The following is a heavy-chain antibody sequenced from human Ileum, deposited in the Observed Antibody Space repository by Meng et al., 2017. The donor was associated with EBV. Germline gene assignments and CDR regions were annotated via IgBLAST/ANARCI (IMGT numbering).Heavy chain of an antibody. Sequence: HLQLPESAPGLVKPSETLSLTCTVSGGSIRKYYWAWIRQPPGEGPEWIGTIDYTGFTYYSPSLKSRVTISVDSSETQFFLKLTSVTAADTAVYYCARDEYNISWYKYWGQGTLVTVSS. CDR1: GGSIRKYY. D-gene: IGHD6-13*01. CDR2: IDYTGFT. CDR3: ARDEYNISWYKY. J-gene: IGHJ4*02. V-gene: IGHV4-39*02.